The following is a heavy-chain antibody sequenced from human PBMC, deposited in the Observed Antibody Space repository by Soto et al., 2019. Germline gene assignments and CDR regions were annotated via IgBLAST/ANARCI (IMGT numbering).Heavy chain of an antibody. CDR2: MNPNSGNT. CDR1: GYTFTENN. J-gene: IGHJ4*02. V-gene: IGHV1-8*01. CDR3: VRAPLDYYSADYFDN. D-gene: IGHD2-21*01. Sequence: QVQLVQSGAEVKRPGASVKVSCKASGYTFTENNINWVRQATGQGLEWMGWMNPNSGNTGYAQKLQGRVTMTRDNSITTAYMELSSLRSEDTAVYFCVRAPLDYYSADYFDNWGQGTLVTVSS.